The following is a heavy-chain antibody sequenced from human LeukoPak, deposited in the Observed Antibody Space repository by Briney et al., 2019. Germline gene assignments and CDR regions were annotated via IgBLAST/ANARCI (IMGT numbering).Heavy chain of an antibody. CDR2: ISSGSSTI. CDR1: GFTFSSYS. Sequence: SGGSLRLSCAASGFTFSSYSMNWVRQAPGKGLEWISYISSGSSTIYYADSVKGRFTISRDNARNSLYLQMNSLRAKDTAVYYCARRSGGSTYGPDYWGQGTLVTVSS. CDR3: ARRSGGSTYGPDY. J-gene: IGHJ4*02. D-gene: IGHD5-18*01. V-gene: IGHV3-48*01.